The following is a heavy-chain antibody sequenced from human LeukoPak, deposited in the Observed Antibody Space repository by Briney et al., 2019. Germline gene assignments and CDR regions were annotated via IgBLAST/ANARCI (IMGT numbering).Heavy chain of an antibody. D-gene: IGHD1-1*01. CDR3: ARVAYTWNDDY. CDR1: GFTLSSYG. V-gene: IGHV3-33*01. Sequence: GGSLRLSCATSGFTLSSYGMHWVRQAPGKGLEWVAVNWYDGGNKRYADSVKGRFTISRDNSKNTLYLQVDSLRAEDTAVYYCARVAYTWNDDYWGQGTLVTVSS. J-gene: IGHJ4*02. CDR2: NWYDGGNK.